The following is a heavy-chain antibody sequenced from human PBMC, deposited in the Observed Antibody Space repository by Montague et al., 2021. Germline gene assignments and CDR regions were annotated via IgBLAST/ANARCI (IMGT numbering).Heavy chain of an antibody. Sequence: SETLSLTCTVSRSLINSDYYWCWIRQPPGKGLEWMGSVSHGGRTYYNPSLKSRATISVDTSNHHFSLKLSSVTAADTAMYYCARERDRYYYLDIWGKGTTITVSS. CDR3: ARERDRYYYLDI. V-gene: IGHV4-38-2*02. CDR2: VSHGGRT. CDR1: RSLINSDYY. J-gene: IGHJ6*03.